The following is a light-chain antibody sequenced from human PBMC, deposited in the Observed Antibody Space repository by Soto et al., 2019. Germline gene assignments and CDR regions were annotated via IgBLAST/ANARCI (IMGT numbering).Light chain of an antibody. V-gene: IGKV3-20*01. Sequence: EIVLTQSPGTLSLSPGERATLSCRASQSVSFSYLAWYQQKPGQAPRLLIYGASSRATGMPDRFSGSGSGTDFTLIIRRLEAADFAVYYCQQYGSSPPWTFGQGTKVEIK. J-gene: IGKJ1*01. CDR2: GAS. CDR3: QQYGSSPPWT. CDR1: QSVSFSY.